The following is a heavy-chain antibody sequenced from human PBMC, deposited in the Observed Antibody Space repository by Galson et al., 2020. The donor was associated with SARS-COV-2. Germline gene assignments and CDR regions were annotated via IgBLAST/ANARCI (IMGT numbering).Heavy chain of an antibody. CDR2: IRSTPFGGTT. CDR3: TREPPWELPPYFAF. CDR1: GFTFGDYT. Sequence: GGSLRLSCTASGFTFGDYTMNWVRQAPGKGLEWVGVIRSTPFGGTTQYVASVKGRFTVSRDDSRGIAYLQMNSLKTEDTAVYYCTREPPWELPPYFAFWGQGTLVTVS. V-gene: IGHV3-49*04. J-gene: IGHJ4*02. D-gene: IGHD1-26*01.